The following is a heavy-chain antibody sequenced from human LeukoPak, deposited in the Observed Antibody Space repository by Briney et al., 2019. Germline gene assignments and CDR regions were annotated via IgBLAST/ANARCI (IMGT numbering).Heavy chain of an antibody. V-gene: IGHV1-8*01. J-gene: IGHJ4*02. CDR3: ASDSGTYYYDSSGYYRYGHFDY. CDR2: MNPNSGNT. D-gene: IGHD3-22*01. Sequence: ASVKVSCKASGYTFTSYDINWVRQATGQGLEWMGWMNPNSGNTGYAQKFQGRVTMTRNTSISTAYMELSSLRADDTAVYYCASDSGTYYYDSSGYYRYGHFDYWGQGTLVTVSS. CDR1: GYTFTSYD.